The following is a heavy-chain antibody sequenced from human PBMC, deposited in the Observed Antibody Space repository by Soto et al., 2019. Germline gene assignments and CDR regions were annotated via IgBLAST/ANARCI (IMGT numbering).Heavy chain of an antibody. CDR2: ISHSGSA. CDR1: GGSFIDYS. Sequence: QVLLQQWGAGRLKPSETLSLTCAVYGGSFIDYSWGWIRQSPGTGLEWIGEISHSGSANYNPSLQGRVTISVHTSKNQFSLKLYSVTAADAAVYYCARVSDYWSQGTLVTVSS. CDR3: ARVSDY. V-gene: IGHV4-34*01. J-gene: IGHJ4*02.